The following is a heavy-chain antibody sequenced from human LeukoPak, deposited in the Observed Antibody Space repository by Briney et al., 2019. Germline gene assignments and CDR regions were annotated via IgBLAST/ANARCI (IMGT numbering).Heavy chain of an antibody. J-gene: IGHJ4*02. CDR3: ARGGAAAGTGSDY. CDR1: GGSISSSNW. CDR2: IYHSGST. V-gene: IGHV4-4*02. Sequence: PSETLSLTCAVSGGSISSSNWWSWVRQPPGKGLEWIGEIYHSGSTNYNPSLKNRVTISVDKSKNQFSLKLSSVTAADTAVYYCARGGAAAGTGSDYWGQGTLVTVSS. D-gene: IGHD6-13*01.